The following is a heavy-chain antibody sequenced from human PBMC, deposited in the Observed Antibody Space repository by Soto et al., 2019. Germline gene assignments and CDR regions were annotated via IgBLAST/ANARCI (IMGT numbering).Heavy chain of an antibody. J-gene: IGHJ5*02. CDR2: IFPVLDIA. V-gene: IGHV1-69*02. CDR1: GGTFTTHT. D-gene: IGHD3-9*01. Sequence: ASVKVSCKASGGTFTTHTISWVRQAPGQGLEWVGRIFPVLDIANYAQKFQGRVTITADKSTGTAYMYLGSLRSEDTAMYYCVRGPVYDISTAYYTWFDPWGQGTLVTVSS. CDR3: VRGPVYDISTAYYTWFDP.